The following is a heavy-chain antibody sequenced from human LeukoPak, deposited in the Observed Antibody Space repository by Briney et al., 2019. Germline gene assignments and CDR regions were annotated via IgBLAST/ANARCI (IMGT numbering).Heavy chain of an antibody. Sequence: GGSLRLSCAASGFTFTNYAMSWVRQAPGKGLEWVSSIFGSGGVTHYADSVRGRFTISRDNSKNTLYLQMNILRAEDTAVYYCAKDLKSSRSVESSEKVDHWGQGTLVTVSS. J-gene: IGHJ4*02. CDR3: AKDLKSSRSVESSEKVDH. CDR2: IFGSGGVT. V-gene: IGHV3-23*01. D-gene: IGHD2-2*01. CDR1: GFTFTNYA.